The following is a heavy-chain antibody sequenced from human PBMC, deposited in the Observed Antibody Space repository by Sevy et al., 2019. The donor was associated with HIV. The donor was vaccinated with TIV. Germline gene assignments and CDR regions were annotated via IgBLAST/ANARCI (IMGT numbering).Heavy chain of an antibody. CDR2: INPNSGGT. V-gene: IGHV1-2*02. J-gene: IGHJ4*02. D-gene: IGHD3-22*01. Sequence: ASVKVSCKASGYTFTGYYMHWVRQAPGQGLEWMGWINPNSGGTNYAQKFQGRVTMTRDTSISTAYMELSRPRSDDTAVYYCARAKDYYDSSGPKGGLDYWGQGTLVTVSS. CDR3: ARAKDYYDSSGPKGGLDY. CDR1: GYTFTGYY.